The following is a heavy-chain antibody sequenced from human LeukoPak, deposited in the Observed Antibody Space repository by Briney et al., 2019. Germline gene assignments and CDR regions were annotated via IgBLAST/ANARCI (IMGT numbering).Heavy chain of an antibody. CDR1: GNYW. Sequence: GGSLRLSCAASGNYWMHWVRQAPGKGLVWVSHINSDGSWTSYADSVKGRFTISRDNSENTLYLQMNSLTVDDTAVYFCAKERQTGDYFTSDYWGQGTLVTVSS. CDR3: AKERQTGDYFTSDY. V-gene: IGHV3-74*01. D-gene: IGHD4-17*01. CDR2: INSDGSWT. J-gene: IGHJ4*02.